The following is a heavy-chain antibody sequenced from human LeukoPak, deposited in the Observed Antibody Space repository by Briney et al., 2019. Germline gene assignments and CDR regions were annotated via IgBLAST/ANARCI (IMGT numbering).Heavy chain of an antibody. J-gene: IGHJ5*02. CDR1: GGSFSGYY. D-gene: IGHD3-10*01. V-gene: IGHV4-34*01. CDR2: INHSGST. CDR3: AREKLYYYGSGTNWFDP. Sequence: SETLSLTCAGYGGSFSGYYWSWIRQPPGKGLEWIGEINHSGSTNYNPSLKSRVTISVDTSKNQFSLKLSSVTAADTAVYYCAREKLYYYGSGTNWFDPWGQGTLVTVSS.